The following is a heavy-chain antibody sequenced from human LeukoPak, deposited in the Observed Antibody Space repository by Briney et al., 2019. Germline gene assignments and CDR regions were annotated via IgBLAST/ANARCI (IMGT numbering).Heavy chain of an antibody. V-gene: IGHV4-31*03. J-gene: IGHJ4*02. CDR2: INYNGVT. CDR1: GGSTSSGGYY. D-gene: IGHD3-16*02. CDR3: ARSDYVWGNYRPIPDY. Sequence: SETLSLTCTVAGGSTSSGGYYRSWIRQHPGKGLEWIDYINYNGVTYYNPSLKSRLTISVVDTSKNQFSLRLNSVTVADTAVYYCARSDYVWGNYRPIPDYWGQGTLVTVSS.